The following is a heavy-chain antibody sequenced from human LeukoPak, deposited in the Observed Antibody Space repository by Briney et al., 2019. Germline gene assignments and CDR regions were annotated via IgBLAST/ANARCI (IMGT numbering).Heavy chain of an antibody. CDR1: GFTFSSYR. CDR2: ISKCSSYI. CDR3: TRGRYQFLGPNDS. J-gene: IGHJ4*02. V-gene: IGHV3-21*01. Sequence: GGSLRLSCSASGFTFSSYRITWVRQARGKGLQWVSSISKCSSYIYYADAVKGRFTIYSDDAKNSRYLQMNSLGDGDTAVYYRTRGRYQFLGPNDSWGQGSLVTVSS. D-gene: IGHD2/OR15-2a*01.